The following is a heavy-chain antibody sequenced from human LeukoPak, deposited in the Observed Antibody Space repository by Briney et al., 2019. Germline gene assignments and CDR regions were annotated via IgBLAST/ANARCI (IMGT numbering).Heavy chain of an antibody. V-gene: IGHV3-11*01. CDR2: ISKSGNTV. D-gene: IGHD2-2*01. Sequence: GGSVRLSCGAWGYTFSDCYMMGIRRAPGKGVEWISYISKSGNTVYYADSVKGRFTISRDNAKNSVYLEMQSLRAEDTAVDYCARDRQPSSYEGLNNWGQGTLVTVSS. J-gene: IGHJ4*02. CDR3: ARDRQPSSYEGLNN. CDR1: GYTFSDCY.